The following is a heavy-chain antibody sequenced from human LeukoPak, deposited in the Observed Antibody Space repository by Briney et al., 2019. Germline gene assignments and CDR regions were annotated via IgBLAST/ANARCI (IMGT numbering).Heavy chain of an antibody. CDR3: AKDQVISGSEASDI. J-gene: IGHJ3*02. CDR2: ISGSGVGT. D-gene: IGHD2-21*01. Sequence: GTSLSLSCAASGFTFSSYAMHWVRQAPGKGLEWVSAISGSGVGTYYADSVKGRFTISRDNSWNTLYLQMSSLRAEDTAVYYCAKDQVISGSEASDIWGQGTMVTVSS. V-gene: IGHV3-23*01. CDR1: GFTFSSYA.